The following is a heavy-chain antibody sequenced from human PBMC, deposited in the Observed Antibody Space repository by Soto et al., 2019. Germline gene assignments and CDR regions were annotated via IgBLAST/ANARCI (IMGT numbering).Heavy chain of an antibody. Sequence: QVQLVQSGAEVKKPGSSVKVSCKTSGGTFSSDAINWVRQAPGQGLEWMGGIIPMFDPPNYTQKFQGRVTITADESTSTVYMKLSSLRSEDTAIYYCARGNWNRRWDDFDYWGQGTLVTVSS. J-gene: IGHJ4*02. CDR1: GGTFSSDA. D-gene: IGHD1-1*01. V-gene: IGHV1-69*01. CDR2: IIPMFDPP. CDR3: ARGNWNRRWDDFDY.